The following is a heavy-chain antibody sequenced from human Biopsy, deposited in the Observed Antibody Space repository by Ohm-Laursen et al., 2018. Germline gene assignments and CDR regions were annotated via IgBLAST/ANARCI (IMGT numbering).Heavy chain of an antibody. CDR1: GFTFSDYY. V-gene: IGHV3-11*01. CDR3: ARDTRWSPYSMDV. CDR2: ITNTGRTV. D-gene: IGHD4-23*01. Sequence: SLRLSCAASGFTFSDYYMNWIRQAPGKGLEWVSFITNTGRTVYADSVKGRFTISRDNADNSLHLQMHSPRAEDTAVYYCARDTRWSPYSMDVWGQGTTVTVSS. J-gene: IGHJ6*02.